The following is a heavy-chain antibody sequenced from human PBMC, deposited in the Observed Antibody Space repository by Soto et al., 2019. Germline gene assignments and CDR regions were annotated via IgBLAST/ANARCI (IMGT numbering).Heavy chain of an antibody. CDR1: GYTLTAYW. CDR3: ARHGGYYSSSSEVSGYYGMDV. Sequence: PGGSLKISLRGSGYTLTAYWNNWVRQMPGKGAAWMGRIDPSDSYSNYSPSFQGHVTISADKSVSAAYLQWSSLEASDTAIYYCARHGGYYSSSSEVSGYYGMDVWGQGTTVTVSS. D-gene: IGHD6-6*01. V-gene: IGHV5-10-1*01. CDR2: IDPSDSYS. J-gene: IGHJ6*02.